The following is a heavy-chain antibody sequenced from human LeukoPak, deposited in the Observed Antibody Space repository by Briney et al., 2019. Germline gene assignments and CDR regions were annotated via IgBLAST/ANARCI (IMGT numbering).Heavy chain of an antibody. CDR3: AKGGDCSSSSCYGNFDY. Sequence: GGSLRLSCAASGFTFSTYAMQWVRQAPGKGLEWVALISYDGSNKYYADSVKGRFTISRDNSKNTLYLQMNSLRTEDTAVYYCAKGGDCSSSSCYGNFDYWGQGTLVTVSS. CDR2: ISYDGSNK. V-gene: IGHV3-30-3*01. CDR1: GFTFSTYA. J-gene: IGHJ4*02. D-gene: IGHD2-2*01.